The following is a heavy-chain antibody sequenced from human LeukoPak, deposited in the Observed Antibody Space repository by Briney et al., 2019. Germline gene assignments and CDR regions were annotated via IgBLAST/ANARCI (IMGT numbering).Heavy chain of an antibody. V-gene: IGHV4-59*01. CDR1: GGSISSYY. CDR3: ARVNPADYDPLFDI. CDR2: IYYSGST. D-gene: IGHD3-22*01. J-gene: IGHJ3*02. Sequence: PSETLSLTCTVSGGSISSYYWSWIRQPPGKGLEWIGYIYYSGSTNYNPSLKSRVTISVDTSKNQFSLKLSSVTAADTAVYYCARVNPADYDPLFDIWGQGTMVTVSS.